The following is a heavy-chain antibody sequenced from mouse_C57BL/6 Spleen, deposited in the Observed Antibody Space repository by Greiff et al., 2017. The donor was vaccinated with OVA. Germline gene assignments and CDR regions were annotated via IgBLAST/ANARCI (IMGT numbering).Heavy chain of an antibody. CDR3: ARKSGDWYFDV. J-gene: IGHJ1*03. CDR1: GYAFSSSW. Sequence: VELQESGPELVKPGASVKISCKASGYAFSSSWMNWVKQRPGKGLEWIGRIYPGDGDTNYNGKFKGKATLTADKSSSTAYMQLSSLTSEDSAVYFCARKSGDWYFDVWGTGTTVTVSS. V-gene: IGHV1-82*01. CDR2: IYPGDGDT. D-gene: IGHD4-1*01.